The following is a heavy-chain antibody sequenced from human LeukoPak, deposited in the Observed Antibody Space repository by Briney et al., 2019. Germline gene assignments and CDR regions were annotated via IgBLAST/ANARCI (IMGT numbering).Heavy chain of an antibody. D-gene: IGHD4-11*01. J-gene: IGHJ4*02. Sequence: GGSLRLSCAASGFTFNSYSMLWVRQAPGKGLEWVAVISYDGSNKYYADSVKGRFTISRDNSKNTLYLQMNSLRAEDTAVYYCARDRLSDYNFDYWGQGTLVTVSS. CDR1: GFTFNSYS. CDR2: ISYDGSNK. V-gene: IGHV3-30*04. CDR3: ARDRLSDYNFDY.